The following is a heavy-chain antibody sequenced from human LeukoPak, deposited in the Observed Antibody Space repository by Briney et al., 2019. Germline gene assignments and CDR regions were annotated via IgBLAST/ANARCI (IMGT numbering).Heavy chain of an antibody. CDR1: GFTFSSYG. J-gene: IGHJ4*02. D-gene: IGHD2-8*01. Sequence: PGKSLRLSCAASGFTFSSYGMHWVRQAPGKGLEWVAVIWYDGSNKYYADSVKGRSTISRDNSKNTLYLQMNSLRAEDTAVYYCAREGHGYFDYWGQGTLVTVSS. V-gene: IGHV3-33*01. CDR2: IWYDGSNK. CDR3: AREGHGYFDY.